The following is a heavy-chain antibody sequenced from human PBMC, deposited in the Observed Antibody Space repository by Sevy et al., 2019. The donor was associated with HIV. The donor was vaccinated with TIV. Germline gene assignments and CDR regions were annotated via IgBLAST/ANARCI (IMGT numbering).Heavy chain of an antibody. CDR1: GFTFSDYY. V-gene: IGHV3-11*01. J-gene: IGHJ6*02. CDR2: ISSSGSTI. CDR3: ARTVVRGVIGDYYGMDV. D-gene: IGHD3-10*01. Sequence: GGSLRLSCAASGFTFSDYYMSWIRQAPGKGLEWVSYISSSGSTIYYADSVKGRFTISRDNAKNSLYLQMNSLRAEDTAGYYCARTVVRGVIGDYYGMDVWGQGTTVTVSS.